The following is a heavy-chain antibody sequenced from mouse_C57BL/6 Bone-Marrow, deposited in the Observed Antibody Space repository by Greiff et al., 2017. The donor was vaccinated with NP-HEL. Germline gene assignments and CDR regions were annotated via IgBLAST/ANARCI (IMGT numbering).Heavy chain of an antibody. CDR1: GYTFTSYG. CDR2: IYPRSGNT. CDR3: ARPDYYGSSYYFDY. D-gene: IGHD1-1*01. V-gene: IGHV1-81*01. Sequence: QVHVKQSGAELARPGASVKLSCKASGYTFTSYGISWVKQRTGQGLEWIGEIYPRSGNTYYNEKFKGKATLTADKSSSTAYMELRSLTSEDSAVFFWARPDYYGSSYYFDYWGQGPTLTVSS. J-gene: IGHJ2*01.